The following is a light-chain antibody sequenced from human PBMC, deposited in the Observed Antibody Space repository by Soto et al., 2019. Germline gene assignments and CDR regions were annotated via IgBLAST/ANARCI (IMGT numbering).Light chain of an antibody. CDR1: SSNIGTNT. V-gene: IGLV1-44*01. CDR3: ATWDDSLNVLV. Sequence: QSVLTQPPSASGTPGQRVTISCSGSSSNIGTNTVHWYQQRTGTAPKLLIYKDSQRPSGVPDRVSGSKSDSSASLAISGLQSEDEAEYYCATWDDSLNVLVFGGGTQLTVL. CDR2: KDS. J-gene: IGLJ2*01.